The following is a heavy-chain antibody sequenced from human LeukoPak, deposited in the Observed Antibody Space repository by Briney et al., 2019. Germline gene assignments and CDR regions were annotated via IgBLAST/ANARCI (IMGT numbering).Heavy chain of an antibody. J-gene: IGHJ4*01. D-gene: IGHD5-18*01. Sequence: GGSLRLSCAASGFTVSSDYMSWVRQAPGKGLEWVSAIFSGGSTYYADSVKGRFTISRDNSKNTLNLHMNSLRAEDTAIYYCARDRSTYGYLGFHFDYWGQGTLVTVSS. CDR2: IFSGGST. CDR1: GFTVSSDY. CDR3: ARDRSTYGYLGFHFDY. V-gene: IGHV3-53*01.